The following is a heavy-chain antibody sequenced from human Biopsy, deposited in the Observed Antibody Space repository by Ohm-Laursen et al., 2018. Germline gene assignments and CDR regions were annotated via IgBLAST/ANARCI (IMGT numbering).Heavy chain of an antibody. V-gene: IGHV3-23*01. CDR3: AKINPSSIYYYYGMDV. CDR2: ISGSAGST. CDR1: GFPFSNYA. Sequence: SLRLSCAASGFPFSNYAMSWVRQAPGKGLEWVSAISGSAGSTNYADSVKGRFTISRDNSKNTLYLQLNSLRAEDTALYYCAKINPSSIYYYYGMDVWGQGTTVTVSS. J-gene: IGHJ6*02.